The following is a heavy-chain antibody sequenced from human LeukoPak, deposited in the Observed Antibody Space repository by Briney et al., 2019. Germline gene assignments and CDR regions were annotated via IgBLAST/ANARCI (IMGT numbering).Heavy chain of an antibody. CDR1: GYTLTGYY. V-gene: IGHV1-2*02. CDR2: INPNSGGT. Sequence: ASVKVSCKASGYTLTGYYMHWVRQAPGQGLEWMGWINPNSGGTNYAQKFQGRVTMTRDTSTSTVYMELSSLRSEDTAVYYCARGGTDIVVVPAAIGYYFDYWGQGTLVTVSS. J-gene: IGHJ4*02. CDR3: ARGGTDIVVVPAAIGYYFDY. D-gene: IGHD2-2*01.